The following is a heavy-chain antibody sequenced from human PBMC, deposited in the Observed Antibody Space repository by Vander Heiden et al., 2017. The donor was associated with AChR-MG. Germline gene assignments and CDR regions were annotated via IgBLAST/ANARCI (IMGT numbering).Heavy chain of an antibody. CDR2: IIPILGTA. D-gene: IGHD6-13*01. CDR1: GGTFSRYA. CDR3: ARGTPIQRQQLVPNETPSDYYYMDV. J-gene: IGHJ6*03. Sequence: QVQLVQSGAEVKKPGSSVKVSCKASGGTFSRYAISWVRQAPGQGLEWRGGIIPILGTANYAQKFQGRVTITADKATGTAYMELSSLRSEDTAVYYCARGTPIQRQQLVPNETPSDYYYMDVWGKGTTVTVSS. V-gene: IGHV1-69*06.